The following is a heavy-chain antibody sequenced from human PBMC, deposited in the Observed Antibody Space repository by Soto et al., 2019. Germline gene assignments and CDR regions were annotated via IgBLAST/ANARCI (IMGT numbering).Heavy chain of an antibody. Sequence: EVQLVESGGGLVQPGGSLRLSCAASGFTVSSNYMSWVRQAPGKGLEWVSVIYSGGSTYYADSVKGRFTISRHNSKNTLYLQMNCLRAEDTAVYYCARVSGYSYGSPIDYWGQGTLVTVSS. V-gene: IGHV3-53*04. CDR2: IYSGGST. CDR1: GFTVSSNY. J-gene: IGHJ4*02. CDR3: ARVSGYSYGSPIDY. D-gene: IGHD5-18*01.